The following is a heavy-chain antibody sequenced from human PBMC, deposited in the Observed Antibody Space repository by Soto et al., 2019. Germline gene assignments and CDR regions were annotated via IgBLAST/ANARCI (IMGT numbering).Heavy chain of an antibody. V-gene: IGHV3-30-3*01. CDR3: ARDSPQGIDY. J-gene: IGHJ4*02. D-gene: IGHD3-10*01. CDR2: IAYDGGNK. Sequence: QVQLVESGGGVVQPGRSLRLSCAASGFTFSSSAMHWVRQAPGKGLEWVAGIAYDGGNKYHADSVKGRFTISRDNSKNTLYVQMNSLRGEDTAVYYCARDSPQGIDYWGQGALVTVSS. CDR1: GFTFSSSA.